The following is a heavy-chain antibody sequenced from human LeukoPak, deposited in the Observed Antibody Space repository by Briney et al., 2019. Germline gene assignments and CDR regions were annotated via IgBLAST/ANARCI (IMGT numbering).Heavy chain of an antibody. CDR2: IRSSSSTI. V-gene: IGHV3-48*01. J-gene: IGHJ4*02. Sequence: GGSLRLSCAASGFTFSSYSMNWVRQAPGKGLEWVSYIRSSSSTIYYADSVKGRFTISRDNAKNSLYLQMNSLRAEDTAVYYCARGVAYWGQGTLVTVSS. D-gene: IGHD2-15*01. CDR3: ARGVAY. CDR1: GFTFSSYS.